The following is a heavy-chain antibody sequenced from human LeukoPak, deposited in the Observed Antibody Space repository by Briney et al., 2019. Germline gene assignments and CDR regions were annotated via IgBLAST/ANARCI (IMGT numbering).Heavy chain of an antibody. CDR2: ISSSSSSI. Sequence: GGSLRLSCAASGFTFRSYTMGWVRQAPGKGLEWVSSISSSSSSIYYADSMKGRFTISRDNAKNSLYLQMNSLRAEDTAVYFCVKGNEFGGPAEWGQGTLVTVSS. CDR3: VKGNEFGGPAE. CDR1: GFTFRSYT. D-gene: IGHD4-23*01. V-gene: IGHV3-21*01. J-gene: IGHJ4*02.